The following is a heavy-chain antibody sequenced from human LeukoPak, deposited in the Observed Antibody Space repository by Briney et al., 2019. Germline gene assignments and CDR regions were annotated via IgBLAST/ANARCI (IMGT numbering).Heavy chain of an antibody. CDR2: ISYDGSNK. CDR3: AKTPETTVTPAYYYYYGMDV. D-gene: IGHD4-11*01. CDR1: GFTFSSYG. V-gene: IGHV3-30*18. J-gene: IGHJ6*02. Sequence: GGSLRLSCAASGFTFSSYGMHWVRQAPGKGLEWVAVISYDGSNKYYADSVKGRFTISRDNSKNTLYLQMNSLRAEDTAVYYCAKTPETTVTPAYYYYYGMDVWGQGTTVTVSS.